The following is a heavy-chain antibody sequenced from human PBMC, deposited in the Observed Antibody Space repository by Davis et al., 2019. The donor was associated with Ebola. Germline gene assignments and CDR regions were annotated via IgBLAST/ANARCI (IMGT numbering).Heavy chain of an antibody. D-gene: IGHD5-12*01. CDR2: IKQDGSEK. J-gene: IGHJ4*01. Sequence: GESLKISCAASGFTFSSYWMSWVRQAPGKGLEWVANIKQDGSEKYYVDSVKGRFTISRDNTKNSLSLQMSNLRAEDSAVYYCARAMGGNDDYFDYWGQGTLVTVSS. CDR3: ARAMGGNDDYFDY. V-gene: IGHV3-7*01. CDR1: GFTFSSYW.